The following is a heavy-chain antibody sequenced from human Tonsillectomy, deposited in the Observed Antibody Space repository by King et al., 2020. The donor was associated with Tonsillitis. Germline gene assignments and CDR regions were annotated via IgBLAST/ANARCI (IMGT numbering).Heavy chain of an antibody. V-gene: IGHV3-30*15. CDR1: GLTVSASI. Sequence: VQLVESGGGVVQPGGSLRLSCAASGLTVSASIIHWVRQAPGKGLEWVALIAHDGNSKNYAGTMKGRFTISGDNSQNTVYLQMSSLRGEDTAVDYCSREAYSSGRCGIFDIWGQGTKVTVSS. D-gene: IGHD6-19*01. J-gene: IGHJ3*02. CDR2: IAHDGNSK. CDR3: SREAYSSGRCGIFDI.